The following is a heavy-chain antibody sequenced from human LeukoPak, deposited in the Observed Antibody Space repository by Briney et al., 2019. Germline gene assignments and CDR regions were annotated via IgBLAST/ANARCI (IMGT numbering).Heavy chain of an antibody. CDR2: INPNSGGT. D-gene: IGHD3-3*01. Sequence: ASVKVSCKASGYTFTGYYMHWVRQAPGQGLEWMGRINPNSGGTNYAQKFQGRVTMTRDTSISTAYMELSRLRSEDTAVYYCARDGVIRSNWFDPWGQGALVTVSS. CDR1: GYTFTGYY. V-gene: IGHV1-2*06. CDR3: ARDGVIRSNWFDP. J-gene: IGHJ5*02.